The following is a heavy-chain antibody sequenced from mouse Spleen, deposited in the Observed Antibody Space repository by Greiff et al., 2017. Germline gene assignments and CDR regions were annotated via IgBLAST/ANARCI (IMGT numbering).Heavy chain of an antibody. V-gene: IGHV5-12-2*01. CDR2: ISNGGGST. CDR1: GFTFSSYT. D-gene: IGHD1-1*01. CDR3: ARHYGSSYGYAMDY. J-gene: IGHJ4*01. Sequence: EVMLVESGGGLVQPGGSLKLSCAASGFTFSSYTMSWVRQTPEKRLEWVAYISNGGGSTYYPDTVKGRFTISRDNAKNTLYLQMSSLKSEDTAMYYCARHYGSSYGYAMDYWGQGTSVTVSS.